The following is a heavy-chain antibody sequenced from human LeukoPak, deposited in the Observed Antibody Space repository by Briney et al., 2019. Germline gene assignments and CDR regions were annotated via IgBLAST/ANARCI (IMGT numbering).Heavy chain of an antibody. J-gene: IGHJ4*02. CDR1: GGSISNYY. CDR2: ISHSGST. Sequence: SETLSLTCTVSGGSISNYYWSWIRQPPGEGLEWIGYISHSGSTKYNSSLKSRTIISADMSKNQFSLKLSSVTAADTALYYCARLRDGDYGGYFDYWGQGTLVTASS. D-gene: IGHD4-23*01. V-gene: IGHV4-59*08. CDR3: ARLRDGDYGGYFDY.